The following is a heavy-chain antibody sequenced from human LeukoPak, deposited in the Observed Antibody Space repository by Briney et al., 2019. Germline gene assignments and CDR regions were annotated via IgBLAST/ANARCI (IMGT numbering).Heavy chain of an antibody. J-gene: IGHJ4*02. CDR2: ISGSGGST. Sequence: GVSLRLSCAASGFTFSSYAMSWVRQAPGKGLEWVSAISGSGGSTYYADSVKGRFTISRDNSKNTLYLQMNSLRAEDTAVYYCAKADTDSSGYYYGGGFDYWGQGTLVTVSS. D-gene: IGHD3-22*01. CDR3: AKADTDSSGYYYGGGFDY. V-gene: IGHV3-23*01. CDR1: GFTFSSYA.